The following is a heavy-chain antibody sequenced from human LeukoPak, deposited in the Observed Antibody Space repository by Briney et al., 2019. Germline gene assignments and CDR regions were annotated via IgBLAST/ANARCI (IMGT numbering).Heavy chain of an antibody. CDR3: ARGKSGSYGLEDY. CDR1: GFTYSSYA. V-gene: IGHV3-30-3*01. J-gene: IGHJ4*02. D-gene: IGHD1-26*01. Sequence: PGGSLRLSCAASGFTYSSYAMHWVRQARGKGVEGVAVISYYGSNKYYADSVKGRFTISRDNSKNTLYLQMNSLRAEDTAVYYCARGKSGSYGLEDYLGQGTLVTVSS. CDR2: ISYYGSNK.